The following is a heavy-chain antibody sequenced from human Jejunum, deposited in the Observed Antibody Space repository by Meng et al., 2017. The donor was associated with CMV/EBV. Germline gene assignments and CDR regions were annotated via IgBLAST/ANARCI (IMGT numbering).Heavy chain of an antibody. CDR2: ITSSSTYI. V-gene: IGHV3-21*01. Sequence: CAASGFAFRTYTMNWVRQAPGKGLEWISSITSSSTYIYYADSVKGRFTISRDNAKNSLYLQMNSLRAEDTAVYYCARDYRTGDGSGWGQGTLVTVSS. CDR1: GFAFRTYT. CDR3: ARDYRTGDGSG. J-gene: IGHJ4*02. D-gene: IGHD2-21*02.